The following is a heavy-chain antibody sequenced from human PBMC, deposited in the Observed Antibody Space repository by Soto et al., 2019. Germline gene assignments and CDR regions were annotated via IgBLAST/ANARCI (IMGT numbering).Heavy chain of an antibody. CDR3: ARDYYDSSGYYLDAFDI. D-gene: IGHD3-22*01. CDR2: IYYSGST. J-gene: IGHJ3*02. V-gene: IGHV4-59*01. Sequence: SETLSLTCTVSGGSISSYYWSWIRQPPGKGLEWIGYIYYSGSTNYNPSLKSRVTISVDTSKNQFSLKLSSVTAADTAAYYCARDYYDSSGYYLDAFDIWGQGTMVTVSS. CDR1: GGSISSYY.